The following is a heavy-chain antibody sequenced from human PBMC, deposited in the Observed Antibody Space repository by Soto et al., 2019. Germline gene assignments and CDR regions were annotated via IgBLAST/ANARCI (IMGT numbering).Heavy chain of an antibody. V-gene: IGHV4-59*01. CDR2: IYYSVST. Sequence: SETLSLTCTVSGGSISSYYWSWIRQPPGKGLEWIGYIYYSVSTNYNPSLKSRVTISVDTSKNKFSLKLSSVTAADTAVYYCARLMGSDSSGYYLFDYWGQGTLVTVSS. CDR1: GGSISSYY. CDR3: ARLMGSDSSGYYLFDY. D-gene: IGHD3-22*01. J-gene: IGHJ4*02.